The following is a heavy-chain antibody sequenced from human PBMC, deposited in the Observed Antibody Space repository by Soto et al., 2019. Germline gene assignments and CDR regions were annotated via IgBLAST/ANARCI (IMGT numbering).Heavy chain of an antibody. CDR3: ARVHCTNGVCTNPAAAYYYYGMDV. Sequence: PGESLKISCKGSGYSFTSYWIGWVRQMPGKGLEWMGIIYPGDSDTRYSPSFQGQVTISADKSISTAYLQWSSLKASDTAMYYCARVHCTNGVCTNPAAAYYYYGMDVWGQGTTVTVSS. CDR1: GYSFTSYW. J-gene: IGHJ6*02. V-gene: IGHV5-51*01. CDR2: IYPGDSDT. D-gene: IGHD2-8*01.